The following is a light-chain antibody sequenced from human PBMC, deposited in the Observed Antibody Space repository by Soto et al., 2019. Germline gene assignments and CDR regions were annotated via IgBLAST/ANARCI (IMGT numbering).Light chain of an antibody. CDR1: QSVSSN. CDR2: GAS. V-gene: IGKV3-15*01. CDR3: QQYDNWPVLLT. Sequence: EIFMTHSPATLSLSPGETATLSCRASQSVSSNLAWYQQKPGQAPRLLIYGASTRATGVPGRFSGSGSGTDFALTISSLQSEDFAVYYCQQYDNWPVLLTFGGGTKVDIK. J-gene: IGKJ4*01.